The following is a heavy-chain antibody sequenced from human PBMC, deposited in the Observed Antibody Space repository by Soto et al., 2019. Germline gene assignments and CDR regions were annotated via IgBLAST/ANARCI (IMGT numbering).Heavy chain of an antibody. CDR3: ATYKSNWFYYGMDV. J-gene: IGHJ6*02. CDR2: INTPSSVI. Sequence: PGGSLRLSCAASGVTFSSYTMNWVRQAPGKGLEWVSSINTPSSVINYADSVKGRFTISRDNAKNSLYLQMSSLRAEDTAVYYCATYKSNWFYYGMDVWGQGTTVTVSS. D-gene: IGHD6-13*01. V-gene: IGHV3-21*06. CDR1: GVTFSSYT.